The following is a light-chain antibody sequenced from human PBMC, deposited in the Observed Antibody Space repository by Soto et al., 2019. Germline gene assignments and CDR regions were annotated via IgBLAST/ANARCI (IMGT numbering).Light chain of an antibody. V-gene: IGKV1-9*01. Sequence: DIQSTQSPSFLSASVGDRVAITCRASQGISQYVAWYQQKPGSAPKLLIYTASILQNGVPSRFSGTGSATEFTLTISSLQPEDFATYYCQQVNSYPLTFGGGTKLEIK. J-gene: IGKJ4*01. CDR1: QGISQY. CDR3: QQVNSYPLT. CDR2: TAS.